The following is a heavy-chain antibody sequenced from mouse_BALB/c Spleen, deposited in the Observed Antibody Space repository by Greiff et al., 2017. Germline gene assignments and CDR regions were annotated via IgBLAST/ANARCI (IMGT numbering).Heavy chain of an antibody. Sequence: QGQLQQPGAELVKPGASVKMSCKASGYTFTSYNMHWVKQTPGQGLEWIGAIYPGNGDTSYNQKFKGKATLTADKSSSTAYMQLSSLTSEDSAVYYCARSGYRYYAMDYWGQGTSVTVSS. CDR1: GYTFTSYN. V-gene: IGHV1-12*01. CDR3: ARSGYRYYAMDY. CDR2: IYPGNGDT. D-gene: IGHD3-1*01. J-gene: IGHJ4*01.